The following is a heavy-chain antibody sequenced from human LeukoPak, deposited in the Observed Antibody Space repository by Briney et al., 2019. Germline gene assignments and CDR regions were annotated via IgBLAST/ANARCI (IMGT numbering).Heavy chain of an antibody. CDR3: ARVWALCSGDNCYPFTY. CDR2: INPNSGGT. V-gene: IGHV1-2*02. J-gene: IGHJ4*02. CDR1: GYTFSGYY. D-gene: IGHD2-15*01. Sequence: ASVKVSCKASGYTFSGYYIHWVRQAPRQGLEWMGWINPNSGGTNYAQSFQGRVTMTRDTSITTAYMELNRLTSDDTAVYYCARVWALCSGDNCYPFTYWGQGTQVTVSS.